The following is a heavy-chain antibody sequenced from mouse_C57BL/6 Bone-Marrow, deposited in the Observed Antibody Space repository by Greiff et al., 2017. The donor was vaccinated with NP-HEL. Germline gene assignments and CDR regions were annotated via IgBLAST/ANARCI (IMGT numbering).Heavy chain of an antibody. J-gene: IGHJ1*03. Sequence: DVQLVESGGGLVKPGGSLKLSCAASGFTFSDYGMHWVRQAPEKGLEWVAYISSGSSTIYYADTVKGRFTISRDNAKNTLFLQMTSLRSEDTAMYYCARADYYGSSYDDWYFDVWGTGTTVTVSS. CDR1: GFTFSDYG. V-gene: IGHV5-17*01. D-gene: IGHD1-1*01. CDR3: ARADYYGSSYDDWYFDV. CDR2: ISSGSSTI.